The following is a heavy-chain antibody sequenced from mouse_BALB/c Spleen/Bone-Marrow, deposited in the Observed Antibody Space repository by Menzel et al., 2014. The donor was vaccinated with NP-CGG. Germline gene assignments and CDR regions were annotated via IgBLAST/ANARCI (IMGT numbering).Heavy chain of an antibody. CDR3: ARERNWDLFAY. CDR1: GYTFTSYT. J-gene: IGHJ3*01. V-gene: IGHV1-4*01. D-gene: IGHD4-1*01. CDR2: INPSSGYT. Sequence: VQLQQSGAELARPGASVKMSCKASGYTFTSYTMHWVKQRPGQGLEWIGYINPSSGYTNYNQKFKDKPTLTADKSSSTAYMQLSSLTSEDSAVYYCARERNWDLFAYWGQGTLVTVSA.